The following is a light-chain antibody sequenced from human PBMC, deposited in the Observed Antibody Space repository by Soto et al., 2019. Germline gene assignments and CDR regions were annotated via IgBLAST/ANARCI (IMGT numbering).Light chain of an antibody. CDR2: GDN. V-gene: IGLV1-44*01. J-gene: IGLJ2*01. CDR1: AYSIGTNT. CDR3: SAWDGSLNNVL. Sequence: QSVLTQPPSASGTPGQRATISCSGSAYSIGTNTVNWYRQLPGTAPKLLIYGDNQRPSGVPDRFSGSKSGTSASLAISGLQSKDEAEYYCSAWDGSLNNVLFGGAT.